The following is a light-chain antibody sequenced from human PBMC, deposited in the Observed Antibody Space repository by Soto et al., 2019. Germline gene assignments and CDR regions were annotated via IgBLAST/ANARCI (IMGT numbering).Light chain of an antibody. CDR1: QSISYW. Sequence: DIQMTQSPSTLSASVGDRVTITCRASQSISYWLAWYQQRPGKAPRLLIYKASSLQSGVPSRFSGSGSGTEFTPTISSLQPDDFATYFCLQYNYYPLTFGGGTKVDIK. V-gene: IGKV1-5*03. CDR3: LQYNYYPLT. CDR2: KAS. J-gene: IGKJ4*01.